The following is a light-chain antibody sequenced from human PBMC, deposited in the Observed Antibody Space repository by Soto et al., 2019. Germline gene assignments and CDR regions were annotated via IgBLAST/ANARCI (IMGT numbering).Light chain of an antibody. Sequence: EIVLTQSPGTLSLSPGERATLSCRASQSVSSSYLAWYQQKPGQAPRLLIYGAYSRATGIPDSFSGSGSGTDFTLTISRLEPEDFAVYYCQQYGSSPTWTFGQGTKVEIK. V-gene: IGKV3-20*01. CDR3: QQYGSSPTWT. J-gene: IGKJ1*01. CDR1: QSVSSSY. CDR2: GAY.